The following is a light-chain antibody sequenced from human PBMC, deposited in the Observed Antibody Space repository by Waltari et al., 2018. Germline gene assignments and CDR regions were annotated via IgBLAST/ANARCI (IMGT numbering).Light chain of an antibody. Sequence: AIRMTQSPSSLSASIGDRVTISCRASQGVSTYLAWYQQKPGKAPSLLLHAASTLPSGVPSRFSGSGTGTDFTLTISSLQAEDVAVYYCQQYYSSLITFGQGTRLEIK. CDR2: AAS. J-gene: IGKJ5*01. V-gene: IGKV1-8*01. CDR3: QQYYSSLIT. CDR1: QGVSTY.